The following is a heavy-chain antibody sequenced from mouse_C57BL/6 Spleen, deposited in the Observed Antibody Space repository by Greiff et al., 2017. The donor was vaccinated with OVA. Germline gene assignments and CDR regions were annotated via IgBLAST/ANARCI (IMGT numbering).Heavy chain of an antibody. CDR1: GYTFTDYN. Sequence: EVQRVESGPELVKPGASVKMSCKASGYTFTDYNMHCVKQSHGKSLEWIGYINPNSGGTSYNQKFKGKATLTVNKSSSTAYMELRSLTSEDSAVYYCARIYYGSSSSYYFDYWGQGTTLTVSS. CDR2: INPNSGGT. CDR3: ARIYYGSSSSYYFDY. J-gene: IGHJ2*01. V-gene: IGHV1-22*01. D-gene: IGHD1-1*01.